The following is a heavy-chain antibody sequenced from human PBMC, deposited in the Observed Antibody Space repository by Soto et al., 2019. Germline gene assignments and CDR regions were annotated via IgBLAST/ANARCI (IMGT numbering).Heavy chain of an antibody. CDR2: MAPFSGNT. D-gene: IGHD2-15*01. V-gene: IGHV1-8*01. J-gene: IGHJ3*01. CDR1: GSTFTSLD. Sequence: ASVKVSCKASGSTFTSLDISWLRQATGQGLEWMGWMAPFSGNTGSAQKFQGRISLTRNTSINTAYMELTGLTSDDTAMYYCARGLCTGGTCYGLTFDLWG. CDR3: ARGLCTGGTCYGLTFDL.